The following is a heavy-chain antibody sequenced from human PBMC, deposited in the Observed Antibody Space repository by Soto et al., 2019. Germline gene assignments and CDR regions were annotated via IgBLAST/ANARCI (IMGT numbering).Heavy chain of an antibody. D-gene: IGHD1-20*01. J-gene: IGHJ4*03. CDR2: IYYSGNT. V-gene: IGHV4-30-4*01. CDR1: GGPIRSGYCH. Sequence: SETLSLMCSDSGGPIRSGYCHWSWSRQPPGKGVEWIGKIYYSGNTYYNRSLQSRLIISIDTPNNESSLKLGSVTAAGPAVYYCASSAVYCFDCWGKGPPVIVSS. CDR3: ASSAVYCFDC.